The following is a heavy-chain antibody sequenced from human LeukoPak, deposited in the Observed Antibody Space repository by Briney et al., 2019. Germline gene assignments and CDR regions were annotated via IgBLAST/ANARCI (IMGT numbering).Heavy chain of an antibody. CDR2: IKQDGSEK. CDR3: ASGSYSLSGGGYYYYMDV. Sequence: PGGSLRLSCAASGFTFSSYWMSWVRQAPGKGLEWVANIKQDGSEKYYVDSVKGRFTISRDNAKNSLYLQMNSLRAEDTAVYYCASGSYSLSGGGYYYYMDVWGKGTTVTVSS. J-gene: IGHJ6*03. D-gene: IGHD1-26*01. V-gene: IGHV3-7*01. CDR1: GFTFSSYW.